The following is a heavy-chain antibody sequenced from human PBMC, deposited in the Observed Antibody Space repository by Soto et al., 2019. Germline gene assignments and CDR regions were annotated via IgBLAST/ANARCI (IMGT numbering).Heavy chain of an antibody. Sequence: QVQLVQSGAEVKKPGASVKVSCKASGYTFTIYGISWVRQAPGRGLEWMGWISAYNGNTNYAQKLQGRVTITTDTSTSKAYMELRSLRSDDTAVYYCARDRAYSSSPRGHFDYWGQETLVTVYS. CDR1: GYTFTIYG. J-gene: IGHJ4*02. CDR3: ARDRAYSSSPRGHFDY. V-gene: IGHV1-18*04. CDR2: ISAYNGNT. D-gene: IGHD6-6*01.